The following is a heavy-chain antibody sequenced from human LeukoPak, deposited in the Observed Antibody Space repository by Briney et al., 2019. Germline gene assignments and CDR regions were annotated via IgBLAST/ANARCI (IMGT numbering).Heavy chain of an antibody. J-gene: IGHJ6*03. V-gene: IGHV1-18*01. CDR1: GYTFTSYG. Sequence: ALVKVSCKASGYTFTSYGIRWVRQAPGQGLEWRGWISAYNGNTNYAKKLQGRVTMTTDTSTSTAYMEMRSLRSDDTAVYYCASGHCSSTSCYLYYYMDVWGKGTTVTVSS. CDR2: ISAYNGNT. CDR3: ASGHCSSTSCYLYYYMDV. D-gene: IGHD2-2*03.